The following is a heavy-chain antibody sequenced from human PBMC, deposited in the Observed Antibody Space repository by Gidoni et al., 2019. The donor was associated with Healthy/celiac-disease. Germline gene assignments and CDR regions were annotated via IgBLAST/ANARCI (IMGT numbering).Heavy chain of an antibody. V-gene: IGHV4-61*02. D-gene: IGHD1-26*01. CDR3: ARGGWELDYYYYGMDV. CDR1: GGSISSGSYY. CDR2: IYTSGST. J-gene: IGHJ6*02. Sequence: QVQLQESGPGLVKPSQTLSLTCTVSGGSISSGSYYWSWIRQPAGKGLEWIGRIYTSGSTNYTPSLKSRVTISVDTSKNQFSLKLSSVTAADTAVYYCARGGWELDYYYYGMDVWGQGTTVTVSS.